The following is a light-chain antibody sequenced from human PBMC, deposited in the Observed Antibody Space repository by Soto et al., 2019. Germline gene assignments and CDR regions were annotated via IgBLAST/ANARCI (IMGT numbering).Light chain of an antibody. CDR3: QQYDSSPLT. Sequence: VVTQSPPTLSLSPGERATLSCRTSLSVSSYLAWYQQKPGQAPRLLIYDASNRATGIPARFTGSGSGTDFNLTISTLEPEDFAVYYCQQYDSSPLTFGGGTKVDIK. CDR2: DAS. V-gene: IGKV3-11*01. CDR1: LSVSSY. J-gene: IGKJ4*01.